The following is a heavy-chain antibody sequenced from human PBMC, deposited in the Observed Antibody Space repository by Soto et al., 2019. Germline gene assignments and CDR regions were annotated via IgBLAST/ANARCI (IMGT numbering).Heavy chain of an antibody. J-gene: IGHJ4*02. D-gene: IGHD6-19*01. Sequence: QVQLQESGPGLVKPSGTLSLTCAVSGASISTNNWWSWVRQPTGKGLEWIGEIYQSGSTSYNPSLKSRVTISVDKSKKQFSLKLSSVTAADTAVYYCARSDGWYALHSWGQGTLVTVSS. V-gene: IGHV4-4*02. CDR2: IYQSGST. CDR3: ARSDGWYALHS. CDR1: GASISTNNW.